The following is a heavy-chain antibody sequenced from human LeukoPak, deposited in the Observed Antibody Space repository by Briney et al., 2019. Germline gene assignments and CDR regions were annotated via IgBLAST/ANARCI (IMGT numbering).Heavy chain of an antibody. Sequence: GGSLRLSCAASGFTFSTYGMSWVRQVPGKGLEWVSGTNRRGDITGYADFVKGRFTISRDNAKNSLYLQMNSLRVEDTALYHCARKGLGGELGGFDSWGQGTLVTVSS. J-gene: IGHJ4*02. D-gene: IGHD1-7*01. V-gene: IGHV3-20*01. CDR3: ARKGLGGELGGFDS. CDR1: GFTFSTYG. CDR2: TNRRGDIT.